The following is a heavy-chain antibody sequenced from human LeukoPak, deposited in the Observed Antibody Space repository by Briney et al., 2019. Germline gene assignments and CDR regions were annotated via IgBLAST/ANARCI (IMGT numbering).Heavy chain of an antibody. Sequence: GGSLRLSCAASGFTFSSYSMNWVRQAPGKGLEWVSSISSSSSTIYYADSVKGRFTISRDNAKNSLYLQMNSLRAEDTAVYYCARDRGWELGHDYDYWGQGTLVTVSS. CDR2: ISSSSSTI. D-gene: IGHD1-26*01. J-gene: IGHJ4*02. V-gene: IGHV3-48*01. CDR1: GFTFSSYS. CDR3: ARDRGWELGHDYDY.